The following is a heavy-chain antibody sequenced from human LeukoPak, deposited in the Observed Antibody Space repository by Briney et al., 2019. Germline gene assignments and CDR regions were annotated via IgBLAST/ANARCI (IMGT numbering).Heavy chain of an antibody. J-gene: IGHJ3*02. V-gene: IGHV1-18*01. CDR1: GYTFTSYG. D-gene: IGHD1-20*01. Sequence: ASVKVSCKASGYTFTSYGISWVRQAPGQGLEWMGWISAYNGNTNYAQKLQGRVTMTTDTSTSTAYMELRSLRSDDTAVYYCARDGGTFGITGTTGDAFDIWGQGTMVTVSS. CDR2: ISAYNGNT. CDR3: ARDGGTFGITGTTGDAFDI.